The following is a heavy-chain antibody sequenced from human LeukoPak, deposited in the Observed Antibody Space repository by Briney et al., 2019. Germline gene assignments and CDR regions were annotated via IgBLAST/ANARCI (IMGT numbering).Heavy chain of an antibody. V-gene: IGHV3-53*01. CDR3: ARTSAVMKPFDS. D-gene: IGHD2-21*01. Sequence: GGSLRLSCAASGSTVSSNYMSWVRQAPGKGLEWVSVFYSGGTTYYADSVKGRFTISRDSSKNTLYLQMNNLRAEDTAMYFCARTSAVMKPFDSWGQGTLVTVSS. CDR2: FYSGGTT. J-gene: IGHJ4*02. CDR1: GSTVSSNY.